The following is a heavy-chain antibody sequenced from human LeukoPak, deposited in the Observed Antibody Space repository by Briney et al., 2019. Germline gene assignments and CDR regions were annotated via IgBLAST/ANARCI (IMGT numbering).Heavy chain of an antibody. CDR2: ISSSSSTI. CDR1: GFTFSSYS. Sequence: GGSLRLSRGASGFTFSSYSMNWVRQAAAKGVEWVSCISSSSSTIAYEDSVKGRFTISRDNAKNSLYLQMISLRAAATAVYYCAKRSGINDGYFDSWGQGALVTVSS. J-gene: IGHJ4*02. D-gene: IGHD1-26*01. CDR3: AKRSGINDGYFDS. V-gene: IGHV3-48*01.